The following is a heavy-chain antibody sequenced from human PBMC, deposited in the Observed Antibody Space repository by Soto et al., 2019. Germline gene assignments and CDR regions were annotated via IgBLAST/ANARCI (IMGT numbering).Heavy chain of an antibody. J-gene: IGHJ4*02. CDR3: ARRYGGAFDF. CDR2: SYYSGST. V-gene: IGHV4-59*08. CDR1: GGSISSYY. Sequence: LSLTCTVSGGSISSYYWSWIRQPPGKGLERIGYSYYSGSTNYNPSLKSRVSISVDTSKNQFSLKLSSVTAADTAVYYCARRYGGAFDFWGQGTLVTVSS. D-gene: IGHD4-17*01.